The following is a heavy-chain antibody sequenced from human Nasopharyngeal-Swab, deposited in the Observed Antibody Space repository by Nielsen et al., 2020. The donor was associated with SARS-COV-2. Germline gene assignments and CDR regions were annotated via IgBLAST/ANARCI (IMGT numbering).Heavy chain of an antibody. Sequence: WIRQPPGKGLEWIGEINHSGSTNYNPSLKSRVTISVDTSKNQFSLKLSSVTAADTAVYYCARGRDYGDYVDYFDCWGQGTLVTVSS. CDR2: INHSGST. J-gene: IGHJ4*02. D-gene: IGHD4-17*01. CDR3: ARGRDYGDYVDYFDC. V-gene: IGHV4-34*01.